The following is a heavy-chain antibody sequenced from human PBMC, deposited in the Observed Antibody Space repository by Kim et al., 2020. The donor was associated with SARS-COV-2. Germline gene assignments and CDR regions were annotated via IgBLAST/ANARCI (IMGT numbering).Heavy chain of an antibody. D-gene: IGHD2-21*01. J-gene: IGHJ4*01. CDR3: ASHGTYCSGDCYSNIDY. Sequence: GGSLRRSCAVSGFTFSSYWMSWVRQAPGKGLEWVANIKQDGSEKYYVDSVRGRFTISRDNAKNSLYLQMNSLRAEDTAVYYCASHGTYCSGDCYSNIDY. V-gene: IGHV3-7*01. CDR2: IKQDGSEK. CDR1: GFTFSSYW.